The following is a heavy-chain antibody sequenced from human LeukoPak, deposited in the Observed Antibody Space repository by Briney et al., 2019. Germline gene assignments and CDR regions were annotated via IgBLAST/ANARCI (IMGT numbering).Heavy chain of an antibody. Sequence: GSLRLSCAASGFTFSSYAMSWVRQAPGKGLEWVSDISGSGGGTYYADSVKGRFAISRDNSKNTLSLQMNSLRAEDTAVYYCAKDGYCSSTNCYPAPYWGQGTLVTVSS. CDR1: GFTFSSYA. D-gene: IGHD2-2*01. CDR2: ISGSGGGT. V-gene: IGHV3-23*01. J-gene: IGHJ4*02. CDR3: AKDGYCSSTNCYPAPY.